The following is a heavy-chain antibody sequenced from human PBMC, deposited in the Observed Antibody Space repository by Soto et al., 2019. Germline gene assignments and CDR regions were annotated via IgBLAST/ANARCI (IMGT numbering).Heavy chain of an antibody. CDR3: AKSSYLQWLDRFDY. D-gene: IGHD6-19*01. J-gene: IGHJ4*02. V-gene: IGHV3-23*01. Sequence: GGSLRLSCAASGFTFSSYAMSWVRQAPGKGLEWVSAISGSGGSTYYADSVEGRFTISRDNSKNTLYLQMNSLRAEDTDVYYCAKSSYLQWLDRFDYWGQGTLVTVLL. CDR2: ISGSGGST. CDR1: GFTFSSYA.